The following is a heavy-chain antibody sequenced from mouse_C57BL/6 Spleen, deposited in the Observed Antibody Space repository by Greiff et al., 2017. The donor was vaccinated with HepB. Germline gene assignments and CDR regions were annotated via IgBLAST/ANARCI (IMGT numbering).Heavy chain of an antibody. D-gene: IGHD2-3*01. CDR3: GRGIYDGYYVDY. Sequence: QVQLQQSGAELARPGASVRLSCKASGYTFTSYGISWVKQRTGQGLEWIGEIYPRSGNTYYNEKFKGKATLTADKSSSTAYMELRSLTSEDSAVYFCGRGIYDGYYVDYWGQGTTLTVSS. J-gene: IGHJ2*01. CDR1: GYTFTSYG. CDR2: IYPRSGNT. V-gene: IGHV1-81*01.